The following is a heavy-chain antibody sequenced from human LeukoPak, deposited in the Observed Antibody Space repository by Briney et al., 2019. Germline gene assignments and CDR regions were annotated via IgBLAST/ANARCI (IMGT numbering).Heavy chain of an antibody. CDR2: IKQDGSEK. V-gene: IGHV3-7*01. CDR1: GFTFSSYW. Sequence: GGSLRLSCAASGFTFSSYWMSWVRQAPGKGLEWVANIKQDGSEKYYVDSVKGRFTISRDNAKNSLYLQMNSLRAEDTAVYYCARGYYYDSSGYCYWGQGTLVTVSS. J-gene: IGHJ4*02. D-gene: IGHD3-22*01. CDR3: ARGYYYDSSGYCY.